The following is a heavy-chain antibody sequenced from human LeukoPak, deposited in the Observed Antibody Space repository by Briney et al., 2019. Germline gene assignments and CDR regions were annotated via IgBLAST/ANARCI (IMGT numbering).Heavy chain of an antibody. CDR2: IYPGDSDT. CDR1: GYSFTSYW. J-gene: IGHJ4*02. D-gene: IGHD6-19*01. Sequence: GESLKISCKGSGYSFTSYWIGWVRQMPGKGLEWMGIIYPGDSDTRYSPSFQGQVTISADKSISTAYLQWSSLKASDTAMYYCARHPYGYSSGWSHPFDYWGLGTLVTVSS. V-gene: IGHV5-51*01. CDR3: ARHPYGYSSGWSHPFDY.